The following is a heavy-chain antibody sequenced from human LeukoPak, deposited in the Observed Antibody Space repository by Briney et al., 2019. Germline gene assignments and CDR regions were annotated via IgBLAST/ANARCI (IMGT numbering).Heavy chain of an antibody. CDR3: ARGAQLTDY. J-gene: IGHJ4*02. CDR2: IGPDGGTI. V-gene: IGHV3-64*01. Sequence: PGGSLRLSCAASGFTFYTYGMHWVRQAPGKGLEYVSGIGPDGGTIYYASSVKGRFSISRDNSKSMLYLQMGSLTADDMAVYYCARGAQLTDYWGQGTLVTVSS. D-gene: IGHD6-13*01. CDR1: GFTFYTYG.